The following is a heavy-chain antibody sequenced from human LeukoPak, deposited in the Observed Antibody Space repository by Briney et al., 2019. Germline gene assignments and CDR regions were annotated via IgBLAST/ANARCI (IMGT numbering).Heavy chain of an antibody. V-gene: IGHV3-48*04. CDR2: ISSGSGPT. J-gene: IGHJ6*03. Sequence: GGSLRLSCAASGFTFSWYSMNWVRQAPGKGLEWVSYISSGSGPTYYADSMQGRFIISRDNAKNSLYLQMASLTAADTAVYYCARVGDADHHYYYMDVWGKGTTVTVSS. CDR1: GFTFSWYS. CDR3: ARVGDADHHYYYMDV. D-gene: IGHD3-16*01.